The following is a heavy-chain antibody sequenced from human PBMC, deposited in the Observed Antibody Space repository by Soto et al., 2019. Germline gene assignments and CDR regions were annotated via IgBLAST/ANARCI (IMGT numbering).Heavy chain of an antibody. D-gene: IGHD3-10*01. V-gene: IGHV3-7*01. CDR1: GFTFSSYW. Sequence: GGSLRLSCAASGFTFSSYWMSWVRQAPGKGLEWVANIKQEGSEKYYVDSVKGRFTISRDNAKNSLYLQMNSLRAEDTAVYYCARELLWFGELLRPYYYMDVWGKGTTVTVSS. CDR2: IKQEGSEK. J-gene: IGHJ6*03. CDR3: ARELLWFGELLRPYYYMDV.